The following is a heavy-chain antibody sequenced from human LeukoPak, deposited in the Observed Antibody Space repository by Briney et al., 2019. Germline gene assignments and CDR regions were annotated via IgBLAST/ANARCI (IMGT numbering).Heavy chain of an antibody. J-gene: IGHJ4*02. CDR3: ARQGTYSSAIGMGY. V-gene: IGHV1-46*01. CDR1: GYTFTNHY. CDR2: INPSGGST. Sequence: ASVKVSCKASGYTFTNHYMYWVRQSPGQGVEGMGVINPSGGSTSYAQKFQGRVTMTRDTSTRTVYMEVTSLRSEGTAVYYCARQGTYSSAIGMGYCGQGTLATVPS. D-gene: IGHD6-19*01.